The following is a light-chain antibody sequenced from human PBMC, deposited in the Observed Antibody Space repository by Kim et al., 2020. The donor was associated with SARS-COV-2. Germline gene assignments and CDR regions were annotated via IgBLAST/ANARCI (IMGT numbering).Light chain of an antibody. J-gene: IGKJ1*01. CDR1: QSVSSRS. Sequence: APGERTDPSSRASQSVSSRSLAWYQQKPGQAPRRLIYGASSRASGIPDRFSGSGSGTDFTLTISRLEPEDFAVYYCQQYGSSPRTFGQGTKVDIK. V-gene: IGKV3-20*01. CDR3: QQYGSSPRT. CDR2: GAS.